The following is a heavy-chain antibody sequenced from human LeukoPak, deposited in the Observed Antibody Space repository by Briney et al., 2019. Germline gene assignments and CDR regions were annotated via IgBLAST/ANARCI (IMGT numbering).Heavy chain of an antibody. V-gene: IGHV3-48*01. CDR1: GFTFSSHS. Sequence: GGSLRLSCAASGFTFSSHSMNWVRQAPGKGLEWVSYISSSSSTTYYADSVKGRFTISRDNSKNTLYLQMSTLRGEDTAVYYCAKHLVKNFYDNSGYLGAFDIWGRGTMVTVSP. CDR3: AKHLVKNFYDNSGYLGAFDI. D-gene: IGHD3-22*01. J-gene: IGHJ3*02. CDR2: ISSSSSTT.